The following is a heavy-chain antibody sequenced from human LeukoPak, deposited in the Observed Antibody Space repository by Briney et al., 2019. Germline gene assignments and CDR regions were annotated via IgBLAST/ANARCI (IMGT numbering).Heavy chain of an antibody. CDR3: AKGEDVLRFLEWLSHDHAFDI. CDR2: INSDGSST. Sequence: PGGSLRLSCAASGFTFNSYWMHWVRQAPGKGLVWASGINSDGSSTTYADSVKGRFTISRDNSKNTLYLQMNSLRAEDTAVYYCAKGEDVLRFLEWLSHDHAFDIWGQGTMVTVSS. D-gene: IGHD3-3*01. J-gene: IGHJ3*02. V-gene: IGHV3-74*01. CDR1: GFTFNSYW.